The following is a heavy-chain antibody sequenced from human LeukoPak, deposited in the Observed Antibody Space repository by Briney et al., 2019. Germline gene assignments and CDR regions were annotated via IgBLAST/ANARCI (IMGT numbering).Heavy chain of an antibody. CDR1: GGAISNYL. D-gene: IGHD1-1*01. V-gene: IGHV4-4*07. Sequence: SETLSLTCTVSGGAISNYLWSWIRQPAGKGLEWIGLIYPTGITSYNPSFKSRVTMLIDTSKHHFSLMLTSVTAADTAVDYCARETADLGRSLDSWGQGTLVTVSS. CDR2: IYPTGIT. J-gene: IGHJ4*02. CDR3: ARETADLGRSLDS.